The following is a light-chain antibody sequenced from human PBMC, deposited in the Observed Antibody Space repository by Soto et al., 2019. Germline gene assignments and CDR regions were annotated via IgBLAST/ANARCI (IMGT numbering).Light chain of an antibody. Sequence: EIVMTQSPATLSVSPGERATLSCRASQSVSSNLVWYQQKPGQAPRLIIYGASTRVTGIPARFSGSGSGTDFTLTISSLEPEDFAIYYCQQRNYWQVAFGQGTRLEIK. CDR1: QSVSSN. J-gene: IGKJ5*01. CDR2: GAS. V-gene: IGKV3-15*01. CDR3: QQRNYWQVA.